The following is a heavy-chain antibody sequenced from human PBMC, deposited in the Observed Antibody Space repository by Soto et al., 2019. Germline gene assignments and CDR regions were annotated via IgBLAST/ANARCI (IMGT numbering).Heavy chain of an antibody. CDR2: ISAYNGNT. CDR1: GYTFTSYG. Sequence: ASVKVSCKASGYTFTSYGISWVRQAPGQGLEWMGWISAYNGNTNYAQKLQGRVTMTTDTSTSTAYVELRSLRSDDTAVYYCARDETNKRAFGVVMYYYYYGMDVWG. D-gene: IGHD3-3*01. CDR3: ARDETNKRAFGVVMYYYYYGMDV. V-gene: IGHV1-18*01. J-gene: IGHJ6*02.